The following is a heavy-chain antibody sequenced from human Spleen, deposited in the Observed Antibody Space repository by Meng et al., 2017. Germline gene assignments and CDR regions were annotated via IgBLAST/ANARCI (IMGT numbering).Heavy chain of an antibody. CDR1: GFTFSSYA. D-gene: IGHD1-1*01. Sequence: VQLVESGGGVVQPGRSLRLSCAASGFTFSSYAMHWVRQAPGKGLEWVSRINTDGSTTTYADSVKGRFTISRDNAKNSLYLQMNSLRAEDTAVYYCTNDRLNHWGQGTLVTVSS. J-gene: IGHJ1*01. V-gene: IGHV3-74*02. CDR2: INTDGSTT. CDR3: TNDRLNH.